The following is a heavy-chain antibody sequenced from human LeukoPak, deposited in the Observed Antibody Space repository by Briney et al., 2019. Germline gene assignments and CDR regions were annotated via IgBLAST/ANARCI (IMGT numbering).Heavy chain of an antibody. Sequence: SGTLSLTCAVSGDSISSDKWWSWVRQPPGKGLEYIGEIHQSVSTNHNPSLKSRLTISVDKSKNQFSLKLSSVTAADTAVYYCACHSGWSGPSEWGQGTLVTVSS. J-gene: IGHJ4*02. D-gene: IGHD6-19*01. V-gene: IGHV4-4*02. CDR1: GDSISSDKW. CDR3: ACHSGWSGPSE. CDR2: IHQSVST.